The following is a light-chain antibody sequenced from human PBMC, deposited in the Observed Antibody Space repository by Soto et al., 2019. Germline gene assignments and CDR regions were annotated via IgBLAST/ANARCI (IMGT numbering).Light chain of an antibody. Sequence: QSALTQPPSASGSPGQSVTISCTGTSSDIGAYNYVSWYQQHPGKAPKLMIQEVSKRTTGVPDRFSASKSGNTASLTVAGLQAEDEADDYCSSYAGSNDRWVFGRGTKVTVL. V-gene: IGLV2-8*01. CDR1: SSDIGAYNY. J-gene: IGLJ3*02. CDR2: EVS. CDR3: SSYAGSNDRWV.